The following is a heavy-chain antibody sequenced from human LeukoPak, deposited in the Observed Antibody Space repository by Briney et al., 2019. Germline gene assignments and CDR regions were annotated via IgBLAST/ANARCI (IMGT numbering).Heavy chain of an antibody. D-gene: IGHD3-3*01. CDR3: GHGLDGLRRNFWSGYPRPLDLNFDY. J-gene: IGHJ4*02. CDR2: IYYSGST. CDR1: GGSISSSSYY. V-gene: IGHV4-39*01. Sequence: SETLSLTCTVSGGSISSSSYYWGWIRQPPGKGLEWIGSIYYSGSTYYNPSLKSRVTISVDTSKNQFSLKLSSVTAADTAVYYCGHGLDGLRRNFWSGYPRPLDLNFDYWGQGTLVTVSS.